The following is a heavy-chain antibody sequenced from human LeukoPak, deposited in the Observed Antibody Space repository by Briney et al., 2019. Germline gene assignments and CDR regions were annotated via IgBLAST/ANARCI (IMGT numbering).Heavy chain of an antibody. D-gene: IGHD5-18*01. J-gene: IGHJ4*02. Sequence: SETLSLTCTVSGVSISSYYWSWIRQPPGKGLEWIGRIYTSGSTNYNPSLKSRVTISVDTSKNQFSLKLSSVTAADTAVYYCAREGGYSYGDAPLHFDYWGQGTLVTVSS. CDR2: IYTSGST. V-gene: IGHV4-4*08. CDR1: GVSISSYY. CDR3: AREGGYSYGDAPLHFDY.